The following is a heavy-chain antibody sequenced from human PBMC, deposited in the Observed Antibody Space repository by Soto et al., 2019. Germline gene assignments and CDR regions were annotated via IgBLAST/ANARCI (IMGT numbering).Heavy chain of an antibody. V-gene: IGHV1-69*01. CDR2: IIPIFGTA. Sequence: QVQLVQSGAEVKKPGSSVKVSCKASGGTFSSYAISWVRQAPGHGHEWVGGIIPIFGTANYAQKFQGRVTITSDASTSTAYMEQSSLRSEDTAVYYCARDAPRRYSVVTTRAYDYYGMDVWGQGTTVTVSS. D-gene: IGHD5-12*01. CDR1: GGTFSSYA. CDR3: ARDAPRRYSVVTTRAYDYYGMDV. J-gene: IGHJ6*02.